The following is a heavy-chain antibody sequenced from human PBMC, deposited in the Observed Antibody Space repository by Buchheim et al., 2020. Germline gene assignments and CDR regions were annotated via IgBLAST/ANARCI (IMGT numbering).Heavy chain of an antibody. CDR1: GFTFSDYG. V-gene: IGHV1-18*01. D-gene: IGHD4-11*01. CDR2: ISGYNENT. J-gene: IGHJ4*02. CDR3: ARSYSRSNRLPLDY. Sequence: QVQLVQSGAEVKKPGASVKVSCKTSGFTFSDYGISWVRQAPGQGLEWMGWISGYNENTNYAQNLRGRVTMSTDTSTRTAYMDLRSLRSDDTAVYYCARSYSRSNRLPLDYWGQGTL.